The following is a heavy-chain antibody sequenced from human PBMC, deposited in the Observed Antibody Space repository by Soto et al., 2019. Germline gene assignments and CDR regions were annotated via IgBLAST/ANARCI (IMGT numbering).Heavy chain of an antibody. D-gene: IGHD6-13*01. J-gene: IGHJ5*02. CDR1: GVSITSGYYY. Sequence: QVQLQESGPGLVKPSQTLSLTCTVSGVSITSGYYYWAWFRQQPGRGLAWIGYISYSGNTWYNPSLESRLTISRDTSKNQFYLNLSSMTAADTAVYYCVRDGGRQQMARRGWYDPWGQGILVTVSS. CDR2: ISYSGNT. V-gene: IGHV4-31*03. CDR3: VRDGGRQQMARRGWYDP.